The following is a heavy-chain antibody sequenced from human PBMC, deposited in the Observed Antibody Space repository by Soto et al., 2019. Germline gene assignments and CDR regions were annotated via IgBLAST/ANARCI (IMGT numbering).Heavy chain of an antibody. J-gene: IGHJ4*02. CDR2: IYSGGST. CDR1: GFTVSSNY. Sequence: GGSLRLSCAASGFTVSSNYMSWVRQAPGKGLEWVSVIYSGGSTYYADSVKGRFTISRDNSKNTLYLQMNSLRAEDTAVYYCAREMKGSAAIEPTDYWGQGTLVTVSS. V-gene: IGHV3-66*01. D-gene: IGHD2-2*01. CDR3: AREMKGSAAIEPTDY.